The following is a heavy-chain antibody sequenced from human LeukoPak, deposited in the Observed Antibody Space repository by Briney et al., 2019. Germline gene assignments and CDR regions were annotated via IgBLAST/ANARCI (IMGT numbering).Heavy chain of an antibody. V-gene: IGHV3-23*01. Sequence: GGSLRLSCAVSGFTVSNYAMNWVRQAPGKGLEWVSALSVDGRNTYYADSVKGRFTVSRDNSKNTLYLHMDSLRAEDTALYYCASPHTVVLLGGTLNYWGQGTLVTVSS. CDR2: LSVDGRNT. CDR3: ASPHTVVLLGGTLNY. CDR1: GFTVSNYA. D-gene: IGHD2-15*01. J-gene: IGHJ4*02.